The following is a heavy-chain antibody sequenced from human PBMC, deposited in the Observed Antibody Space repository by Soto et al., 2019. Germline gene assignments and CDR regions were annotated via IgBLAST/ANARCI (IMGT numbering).Heavy chain of an antibody. CDR1: GFTFRTYT. Sequence: GGSLRLSCISSGFTFRTYTMNWVRQAPGKGLEWVSGIRGFSPYTFYAESVKGRFTISRDNAKNSLYLQMNSLRAEDTAVYYCARDRGYDAHDYYYNDMDVWGQGNTVTVSS. D-gene: IGHD2-15*01. V-gene: IGHV3-21*01. J-gene: IGHJ6*01. CDR2: IRGFSPYT. CDR3: ARDRGYDAHDYYYNDMDV.